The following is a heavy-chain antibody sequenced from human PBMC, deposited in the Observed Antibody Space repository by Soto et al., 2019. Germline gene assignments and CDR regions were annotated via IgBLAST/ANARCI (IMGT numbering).Heavy chain of an antibody. CDR3: ARDNRKELWVEGLNAMDV. V-gene: IGHV1-18*01. CDR2: ISGYNGQT. J-gene: IGHJ6*02. D-gene: IGHD2-21*01. CDR1: GYTFTTYG. Sequence: QVQLVQSGPEVMKPGASVKVSCKASGYTFTTYGISWVRLAPGQGLEWLGWISGYNGQTNYAPRFRDRVTLTTDTSTSTTNIELRSLRSDDTAIYFCARDNRKELWVEGLNAMDVWGQGTTVTVSS.